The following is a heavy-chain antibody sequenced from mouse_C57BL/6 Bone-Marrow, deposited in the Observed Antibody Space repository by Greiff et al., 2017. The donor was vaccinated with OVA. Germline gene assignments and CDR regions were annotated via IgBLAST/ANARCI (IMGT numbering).Heavy chain of an antibody. Sequence: LQQSGGGLVKPGGSLKLSCAASGFTFSSYTMSWVRQTPEKRLEWVATISGGGGNTYYPDSVKGRFTISRDNAKNTLYLQMSSLRSEDTALYYCARHDGYHTWFAYWGQGTLVTVSA. J-gene: IGHJ3*01. CDR2: ISGGGGNT. V-gene: IGHV5-9*01. CDR3: ARHDGYHTWFAY. CDR1: GFTFSSYT. D-gene: IGHD2-3*01.